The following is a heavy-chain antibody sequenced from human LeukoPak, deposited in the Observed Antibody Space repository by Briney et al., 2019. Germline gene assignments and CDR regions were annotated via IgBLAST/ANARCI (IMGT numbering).Heavy chain of an antibody. CDR2: INPDNGNT. CDR1: GYTFTDYY. CDR3: ATYYCSTTSCYPYFFDY. V-gene: IGHV1-18*04. D-gene: IGHD2-2*01. J-gene: IGHJ4*02. Sequence: ASVKVSCRASGYTFTDYYIHWVRQAPGQGLEWMGWINPDNGNTKYAQKFQGRVTMTTDTSTSTAHMELRSLRSDDTAVYYCATYYCSTTSCYPYFFDYWGQGTLVTVSS.